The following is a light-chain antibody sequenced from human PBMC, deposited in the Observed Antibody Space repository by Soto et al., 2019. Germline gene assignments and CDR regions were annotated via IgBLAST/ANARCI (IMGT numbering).Light chain of an antibody. CDR3: QQYGSSLPWT. Sequence: EIVLTQSPATLSLSPGERATLSCRASQTVSSNYLAWCQQRPGQAPRLLIYGASTRAAGIPDRFSGSGSGTDFTLTITRLEPEDFAVFYCQQYGSSLPWTFGQGTKVDIK. CDR2: GAS. V-gene: IGKV3-20*01. J-gene: IGKJ1*01. CDR1: QTVSSNY.